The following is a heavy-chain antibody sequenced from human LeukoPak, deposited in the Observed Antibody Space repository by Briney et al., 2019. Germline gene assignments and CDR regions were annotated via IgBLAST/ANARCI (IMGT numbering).Heavy chain of an antibody. CDR1: GYTFSNYW. Sequence: PGESLKISCKASGYTFSNYWIAWVRQRPGKGLEWMGIIYPGDPDTRYSPPFQGQVVISADKSISTAYLQWTSLKASDTAIYYCARGLTVSDYWGQGNLVTVSS. CDR3: ARGLTVSDY. J-gene: IGHJ4*02. V-gene: IGHV5-51*01. CDR2: IYPGDPDT. D-gene: IGHD4-17*01.